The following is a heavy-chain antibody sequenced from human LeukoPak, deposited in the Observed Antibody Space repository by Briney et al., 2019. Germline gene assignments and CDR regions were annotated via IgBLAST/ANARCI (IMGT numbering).Heavy chain of an antibody. V-gene: IGHV4-34*01. CDR3: ARPTNFKGYCSGGSCLRDAFDI. CDR2: INHSGST. CDR1: GGSFSGYY. D-gene: IGHD2-15*01. J-gene: IGHJ3*02. Sequence: PSETLSLTCAVYGGSFSGYYWSWIRQPPGKGLEWIGEINHSGSTTYNPSLKSRVSISLGTSKNQFSLKLSSVTAADTAVYYCARPTNFKGYCSGGSCLRDAFDIWGQGTMVTVSS.